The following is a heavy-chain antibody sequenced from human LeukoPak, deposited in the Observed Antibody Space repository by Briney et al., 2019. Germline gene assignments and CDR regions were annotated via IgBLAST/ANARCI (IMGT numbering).Heavy chain of an antibody. CDR1: VYSFITYY. CDR3: ARDPAQSYYTDV. V-gene: IGHV1-2*02. J-gene: IGHJ6*03. Sequence: ASVTVSFTSSVYSFITYYIHWVRQAPGQGQEWMGWINPKSPGTNYAQKFQGRVTMTRDTAISTAYMELSSLTSDDTAVYYCARDPAQSYYTDVWGRGTTVTVSS. CDR2: INPKSPGT.